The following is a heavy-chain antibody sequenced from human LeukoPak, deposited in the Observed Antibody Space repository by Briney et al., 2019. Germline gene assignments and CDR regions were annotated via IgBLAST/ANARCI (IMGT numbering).Heavy chain of an antibody. CDR1: GYTFTVYY. Sequence: GASVTVSSKASGYTFTVYYMHWVRQAPGQGLEWMGWINPNSGGTNYAQKFQGRVTMTRDTSISTAYMELSRLRSDDTAVYYCASYYYDSSGYSDYFDYWGQGTLVTVSS. D-gene: IGHD3-22*01. CDR3: ASYYYDSSGYSDYFDY. J-gene: IGHJ4*02. V-gene: IGHV1-2*02. CDR2: INPNSGGT.